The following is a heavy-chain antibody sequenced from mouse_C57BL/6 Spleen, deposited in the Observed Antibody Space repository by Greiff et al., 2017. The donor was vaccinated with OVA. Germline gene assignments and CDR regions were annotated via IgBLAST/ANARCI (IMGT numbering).Heavy chain of an antibody. J-gene: IGHJ1*03. CDR2: IYPGDGDT. CDR1: GYAFSSYW. D-gene: IGHD2-1*01. CDR3: ARGGLYGNWYFDV. V-gene: IGHV1-80*01. Sequence: VQLQQSGAELVKPGASVKISCKASGYAFSSYWMNWVKQRPGQGLEWIGQIYPGDGDTNYNGKFKGKATLTADKSSSTAYMQLSSLTSEDSAVYFCARGGLYGNWYFDVWGTGTTVTVSS.